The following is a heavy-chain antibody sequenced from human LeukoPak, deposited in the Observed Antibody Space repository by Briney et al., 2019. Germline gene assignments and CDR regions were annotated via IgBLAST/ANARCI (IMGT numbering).Heavy chain of an antibody. D-gene: IGHD6-6*01. J-gene: IGHJ4*02. CDR1: GYTFTGYY. Sequence: ASVKVSCKASGYTFTGYYMHWVRQAPGQGLEWMGWINPNSGGTNYAQKFQGRVTMTRDTSISTAYMELSRLRSDDTAVYYCARDKFGAARQFDYWGQGTLVTVSS. CDR2: INPNSGGT. V-gene: IGHV1-2*02. CDR3: ARDKFGAARQFDY.